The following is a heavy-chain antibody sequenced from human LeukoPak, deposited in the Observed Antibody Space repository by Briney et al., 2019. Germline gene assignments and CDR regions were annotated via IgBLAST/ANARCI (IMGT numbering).Heavy chain of an antibody. Sequence: GASVKVSCKASGGTFSSYAISWVRQAPGQGLEWMGWISAYNGNTNYAQKLQGRVTMTTDTSTSTAYMELRSLRSDDTAVYYCARERDDYVWGSYERVAFDIWGQGTMVTISS. V-gene: IGHV1-18*01. CDR1: GGTFSSYA. D-gene: IGHD3-16*01. CDR3: ARERDDYVWGSYERVAFDI. J-gene: IGHJ3*02. CDR2: ISAYNGNT.